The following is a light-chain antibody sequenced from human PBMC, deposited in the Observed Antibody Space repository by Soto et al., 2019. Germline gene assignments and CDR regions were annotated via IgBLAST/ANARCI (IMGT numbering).Light chain of an antibody. CDR3: QQSYSNPIT. CDR1: QSISSY. Sequence: DIQMTQSPSSLSASVGDRVTITCRASQSISSYLNWYQQKPGKAPNLLIYAASSLQSGVPSRFRGSGSGTDFTLTISSLQPEDFATYYCQQSYSNPITFGQGTRLEIK. J-gene: IGKJ5*01. CDR2: AAS. V-gene: IGKV1-39*01.